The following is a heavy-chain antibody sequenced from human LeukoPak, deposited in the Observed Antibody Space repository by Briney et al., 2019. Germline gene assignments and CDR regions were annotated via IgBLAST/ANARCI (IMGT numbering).Heavy chain of an antibody. D-gene: IGHD3-10*01. CDR1: GGSISSGGYY. CDR2: IYTSGST. CDR3: AREVEFGAPYGRIRFDP. Sequence: SQTLSLTCTVSGGSISSGGYYWSWIRQPAGKGLEWIGRIYTSGSTNYNPSLKSRVTMSVDTSKNQFSLKLSSVTAADTAVYYCAREVEFGAPYGRIRFDPWGQGTLVTVSS. V-gene: IGHV4-61*02. J-gene: IGHJ5*02.